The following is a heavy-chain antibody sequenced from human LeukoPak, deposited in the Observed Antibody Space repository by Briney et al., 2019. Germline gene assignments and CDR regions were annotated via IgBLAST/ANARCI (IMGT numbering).Heavy chain of an antibody. V-gene: IGHV3-30-3*01. CDR3: ARADGGYDSSGYYELLLDY. Sequence: GGSLRLSCAASGFTFSSYAMHWVRQAPGKGLEWVAVMSYDGSNKYYADSVKGRFTISRDNSKNTLYLQMNSLRAEDTAVYYCARADGGYDSSGYYELLLDYWGQGTLVTVSS. D-gene: IGHD3-22*01. CDR1: GFTFSSYA. J-gene: IGHJ4*02. CDR2: MSYDGSNK.